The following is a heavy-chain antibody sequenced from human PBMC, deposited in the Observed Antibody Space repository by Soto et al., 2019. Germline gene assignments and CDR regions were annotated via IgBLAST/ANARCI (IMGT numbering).Heavy chain of an antibody. D-gene: IGHD3-10*01. J-gene: IGHJ6*02. V-gene: IGHV1-2*02. CDR1: GYTFTGYY. Sequence: GASVKVSCKASGYTFTGYYMHWVRQARGQGLEWMGWINPNSGGTNYAQKFQGRVTMTRDTSISTAYMELSRLRSDDTAVYYCARAGEGILWFGESGMDVWGQGTTVTVS. CDR3: ARAGEGILWFGESGMDV. CDR2: INPNSGGT.